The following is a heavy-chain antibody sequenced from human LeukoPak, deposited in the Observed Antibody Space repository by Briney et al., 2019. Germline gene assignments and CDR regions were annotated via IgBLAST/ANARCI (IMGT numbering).Heavy chain of an antibody. CDR1: GGSISSSNL. Sequence: SETLSLTCAVFGGSISSSNLWSWVRQPPGKGLEWIGEVSHRGDTNYNPSLKSRVTISIDKSRNQFSQRLTSVTAADTAVYYCTRGGLTFGGNWGQGILVTVSS. D-gene: IGHD3-10*01. V-gene: IGHV4/OR15-8*02. CDR3: TRGGLTFGGN. J-gene: IGHJ4*02. CDR2: VSHRGDT.